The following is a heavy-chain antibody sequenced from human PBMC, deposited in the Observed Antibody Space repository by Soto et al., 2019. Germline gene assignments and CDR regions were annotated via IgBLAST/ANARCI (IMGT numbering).Heavy chain of an antibody. CDR3: AKDPKSTIRFNWFDP. CDR2: ISGSGSST. V-gene: IGHV3-23*01. D-gene: IGHD2-8*01. CDR1: GFTFSRYA. Sequence: EVQLSESGGGLVQPGGSLRLSCAASGFTFSRYAMSWVRQAPGKGLEWVSGISGSGSSTYYADSVKGRFTISRDNSKKTWYLQMNSLRAEDTAMYNCAKDPKSTIRFNWFDPWGQGTLVTVSS. J-gene: IGHJ5*02.